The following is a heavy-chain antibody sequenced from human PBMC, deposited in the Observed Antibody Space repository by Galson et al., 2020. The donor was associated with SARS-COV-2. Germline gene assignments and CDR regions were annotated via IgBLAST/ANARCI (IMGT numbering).Heavy chain of an antibody. Sequence: AGGSLRLCCAASGFTFSSYSMNWVRQAPGKGLEWVSSISSSSSYIYYADSVKGRFTISRDNAKNSLYLQMNSLRAEDTAVYYCARETYYYDSAHAFDIWGQGTMVTVSS. D-gene: IGHD3-22*01. V-gene: IGHV3-21*01. CDR1: GFTFSSYS. CDR3: ARETYYYDSAHAFDI. J-gene: IGHJ3*02. CDR2: ISSSSSYI.